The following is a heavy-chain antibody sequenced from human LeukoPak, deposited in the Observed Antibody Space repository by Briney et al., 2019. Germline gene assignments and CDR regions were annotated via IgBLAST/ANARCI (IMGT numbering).Heavy chain of an antibody. V-gene: IGHV3-7*01. CDR2: IKLDGGDK. Sequence: GGSLRLSCAASGFTFRIYRMSWVRQASGKGLERVANIKLDGGDKKYVDSVRGQFTISRDDAKTSLFLQKNSRRAETTALYYCPAPFGASSSSCGQGTLVTVSS. CDR1: GFTFRIYR. D-gene: IGHD4/OR15-4a*01. J-gene: IGHJ5*02. CDR3: PAPFGASSSS.